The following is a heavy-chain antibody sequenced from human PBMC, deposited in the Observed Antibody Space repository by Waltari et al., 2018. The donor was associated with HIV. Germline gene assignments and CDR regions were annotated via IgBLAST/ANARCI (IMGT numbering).Heavy chain of an antibody. Sequence: QVQLMQSGAEVKKPGSSVKVTCKASGGTCSNYTITWVRQAPAQGVEWMGRIIPILDIGNYAQKFHGRVSITADKSTNIAYMELTSLRSEYTAMYYCARTVYYYVNSSYSYNWFDPWGQGTLVTVSS. D-gene: IGHD3-22*01. CDR1: GGTCSNYT. V-gene: IGHV1-69*02. CDR3: ARTVYYYVNSSYSYNWFDP. CDR2: IIPILDIG. J-gene: IGHJ5*02.